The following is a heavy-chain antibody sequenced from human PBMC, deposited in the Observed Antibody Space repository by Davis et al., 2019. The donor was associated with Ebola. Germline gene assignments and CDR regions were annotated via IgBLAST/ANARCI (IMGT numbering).Heavy chain of an antibody. CDR2: IYYSGST. CDR3: ARKRVVVVVAATPRVNWFDP. V-gene: IGHV4-39*01. CDR1: GGSISSSSYY. J-gene: IGHJ5*02. Sequence: SETLSLTCTVSGGSISSSSYYWGWIRQPPGKGLEWIGSIYYSGSTYYNPSLKSRVTISVDTSKNQFSLKLSSVTAADTAVYYCARKRVVVVVAATPRVNWFDPWGQGTLVTVSS. D-gene: IGHD2-15*01.